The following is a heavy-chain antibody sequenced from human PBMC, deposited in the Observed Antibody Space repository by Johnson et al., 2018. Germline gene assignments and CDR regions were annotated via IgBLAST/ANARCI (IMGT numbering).Heavy chain of an antibody. CDR2: ISYDGSNK. V-gene: IGHV3-30-3*01. CDR3: ARDIALGVAAAAWI. Sequence: QVQLVQSGGGVVQPGRSLRLSCAASGFTFSSYAMHWVRQAPGKGLEWVAVISYDGSNKYYADSVKGRFTISRDNSKNTLYLQMNSLRAEDTAVYSCARDIALGVAAAAWIWGQGAMVTVSS. D-gene: IGHD6-13*01. CDR1: GFTFSSYA. J-gene: IGHJ3*02.